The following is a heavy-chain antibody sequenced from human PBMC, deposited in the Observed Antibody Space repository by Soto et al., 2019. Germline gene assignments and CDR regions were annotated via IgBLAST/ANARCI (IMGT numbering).Heavy chain of an antibody. CDR1: VFAVSNSW. J-gene: IGHJ4*02. D-gene: IGHD4-17*01. V-gene: IGHV3-15*01. CDR3: TTDRVQSLYGDYVDPGSIN. CDR2: IKSKTDGGTT. Sequence: GGSLRLSCAASVFAVSNSWMSWVRQAPVKGLECVARIKSKTDGGTTDYAAPVKGRFTISRDDSKNTLYLQMNSLKTEDTAVYYCTTDRVQSLYGDYVDPGSINWGQGTLVTVSS.